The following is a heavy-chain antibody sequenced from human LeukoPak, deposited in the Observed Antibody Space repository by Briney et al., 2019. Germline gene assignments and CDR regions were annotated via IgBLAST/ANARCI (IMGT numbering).Heavy chain of an antibody. D-gene: IGHD2-2*01. CDR2: INPTSGST. CDR3: VNGGSSTWHPSDL. V-gene: IGHV1-46*04. CDR1: GYTFTTYY. Sequence: ASVKVSCKTSGYTFTTYYMHWVRQAPGQGLEWMGMINPTSGSTNYAQKLQGRVTMTRDTSTSTVYMELSSLKSEDTAVYYCVNGGSSTWHPSDLWGRATLVTVSS. J-gene: IGHJ2*01.